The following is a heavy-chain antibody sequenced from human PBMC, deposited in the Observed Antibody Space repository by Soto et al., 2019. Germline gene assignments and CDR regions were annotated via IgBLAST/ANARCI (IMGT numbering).Heavy chain of an antibody. V-gene: IGHV5-51*01. CDR2: IYPGDSDT. CDR1: GYSFTSYW. D-gene: IGHD2-15*01. Sequence: PGESLKISCKGSGYSFTSYWIGWVRQMPGKGLEWMGLIYPGDSDTRYSPSFQGQVTISADKSITTAYLQWSSLKASDTAMYYCARPYCSGGSCYTGGYWGQGTQVTVSS. J-gene: IGHJ4*02. CDR3: ARPYCSGGSCYTGGY.